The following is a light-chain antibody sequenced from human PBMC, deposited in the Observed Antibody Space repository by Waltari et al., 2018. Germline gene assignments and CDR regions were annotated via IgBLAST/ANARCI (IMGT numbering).Light chain of an antibody. V-gene: IGKV3-11*01. CDR1: QSVSSY. CDR3: QQRSNWPRT. CDR2: DAS. Sequence: DIVLTPSPATLSLSPGATANLSCRASQSVSSYLAWYQQKPGQAPSLLIYDASNRATGIPARFSGSGSGTDFTLTISSLEPEDFAVYYCQQRSNWPRTFGQGTKVEIK. J-gene: IGKJ1*01.